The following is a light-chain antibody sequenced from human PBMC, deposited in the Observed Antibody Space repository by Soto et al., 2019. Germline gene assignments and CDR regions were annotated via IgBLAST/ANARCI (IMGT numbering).Light chain of an antibody. V-gene: IGKV3-20*01. CDR1: QSVSSNY. CDR2: GAS. Sequence: DIVLTQSPGTLSLSAGERATLSCRASQSVSSNYLAWYQQKPGQAPRLLIYGASSRATGIPDRFIGSGSGTDFTLTITGLETEESAVYYCQQSDRFPYTFGQGTKLEIK. J-gene: IGKJ2*01. CDR3: QQSDRFPYT.